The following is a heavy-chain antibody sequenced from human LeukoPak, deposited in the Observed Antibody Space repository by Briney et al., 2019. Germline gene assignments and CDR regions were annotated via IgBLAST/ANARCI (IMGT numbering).Heavy chain of an antibody. CDR2: ISSSGSTI. V-gene: IGHV3-11*04. CDR3: ARTNYYDSSGYTH. CDR1: GFTFSDYC. J-gene: IGHJ4*02. D-gene: IGHD3-22*01. Sequence: PGGSLTLSCAASGFTFSDYCMSWIRKAPGKGLELDSYISSSGSTIYYADSVKGRFTISRHNAKNSLYLQMNSLRAEDTAVYYCARTNYYDSSGYTHWGQGTLVTVSS.